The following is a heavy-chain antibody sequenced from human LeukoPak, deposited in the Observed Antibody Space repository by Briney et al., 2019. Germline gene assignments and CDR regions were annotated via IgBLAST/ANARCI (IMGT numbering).Heavy chain of an antibody. J-gene: IGHJ6*03. Sequence: ASVKVSCKASGYTFTKYGVYWVRQAPGQGLEWMGWINTDTGNPTYAQGFTGRFVFSLDTSVSTTYLQISSLKPEDTAVYYCARGIGIGTVLMVHGNMDVWGKGTTVTISS. CDR2: INTDTGNP. D-gene: IGHD2-8*01. V-gene: IGHV7-4-1*02. CDR3: ARGIGIGTVLMVHGNMDV. CDR1: GYTFTKYG.